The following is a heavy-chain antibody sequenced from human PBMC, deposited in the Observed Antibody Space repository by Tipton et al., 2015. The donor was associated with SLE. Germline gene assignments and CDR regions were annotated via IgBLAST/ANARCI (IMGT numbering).Heavy chain of an antibody. CDR1: GGSISSYY. V-gene: IGHV4-59*12. J-gene: IGHJ4*02. D-gene: IGHD3-22*01. Sequence: TLSLTCTVSGGSISSYYWSWIRQPPGKGLEWIGYIYYSGSTNYKPSLKSRVTISVDTSKNQFSLKLNSVTAADTAVYYCARGGYYDSSGYFDYWGQGTLVTVSS. CDR3: ARGGYYDSSGYFDY. CDR2: IYYSGST.